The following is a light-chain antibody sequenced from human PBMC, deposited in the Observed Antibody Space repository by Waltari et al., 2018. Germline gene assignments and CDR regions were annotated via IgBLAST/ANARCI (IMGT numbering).Light chain of an antibody. V-gene: IGLV4-69*01. J-gene: IGLJ3*02. Sequence: QLLLTQSPSASASLGASVKLTCTVSSGHSNYAIAWHQQHPQKGPRYLMKVNSDGSHIKGDGIPERFSGSSSGAERYLIISRLQAEDEADYYCQTGGFGIWVFGGGTTLTVL. CDR2: VNSDGSH. CDR1: SGHSNYA. CDR3: QTGGFGIWV.